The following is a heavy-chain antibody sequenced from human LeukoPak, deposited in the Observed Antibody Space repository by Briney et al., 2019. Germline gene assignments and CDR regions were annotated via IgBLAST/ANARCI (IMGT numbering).Heavy chain of an antibody. V-gene: IGHV1-8*01. CDR1: GYTFTSYD. CDR3: TASSPTDY. CDR2: KNPNSGNT. J-gene: IGHJ4*02. Sequence: GASVKVACKASGYTFTSYDINWVRQATGQGLEWMGWKNPNSGNTGYAQKFQGRVTMTRNTSISTAYMELSSLRSEDTAVYYCTASSPTDYWGQGTLVTVSS. D-gene: IGHD6-25*01.